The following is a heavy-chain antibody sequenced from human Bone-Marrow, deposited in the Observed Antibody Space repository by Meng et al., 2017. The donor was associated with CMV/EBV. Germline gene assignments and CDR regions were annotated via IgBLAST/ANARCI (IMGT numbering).Heavy chain of an antibody. J-gene: IGHJ6*02. CDR2: ISSSYAV. CDR1: GFRFSDYY. V-gene: IGHV3-69-1*01. D-gene: IGHD6-19*01. CDR3: ARVLLDVRGWYYQGMDV. Sequence: GGSLRLSCAASGFRFSDYYMTWIRQAPGKGLEWVSYISSSYAVDYADSLKGRFTISRDNAKNSLYLQMNSLRGEDTAVYYCARVLLDVRGWYYQGMDVWGQGTTVTVSS.